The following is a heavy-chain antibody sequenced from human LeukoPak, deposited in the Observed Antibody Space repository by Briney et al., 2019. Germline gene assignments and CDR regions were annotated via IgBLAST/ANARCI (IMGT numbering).Heavy chain of an antibody. CDR1: GYVFTGYY. CDR3: ARDLMVQGIIHYYYYMDV. D-gene: IGHD3-10*01. CDR2: INPNSGGT. V-gene: IGHV1-2*02. Sequence: ASVKVSCKASGYVFTGYYIHWVRQAHGQGLEWMGWINPNSGGTNYAQKFQGRVTMTRDTSISTAYMELSRLRSDDTAVYYCARDLMVQGIIHYYYYMDVWGKGTTVTISS. J-gene: IGHJ6*03.